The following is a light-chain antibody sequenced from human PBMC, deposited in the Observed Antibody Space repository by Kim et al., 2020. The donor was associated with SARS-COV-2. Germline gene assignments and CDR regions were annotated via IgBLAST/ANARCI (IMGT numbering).Light chain of an antibody. Sequence: GTRVTITCRASQSISSWLAWYQQKPGKAPKLLIYDASSLESGFPSRFSGSGSGTEFTLTISSLQPDDFATYYCQQYNSYSWTFGQGTKVDIK. J-gene: IGKJ1*01. CDR2: DAS. V-gene: IGKV1-5*01. CDR1: QSISSW. CDR3: QQYNSYSWT.